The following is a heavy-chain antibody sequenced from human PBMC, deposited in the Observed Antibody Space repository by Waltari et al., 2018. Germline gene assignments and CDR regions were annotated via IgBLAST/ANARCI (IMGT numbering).Heavy chain of an antibody. J-gene: IGHJ4*02. CDR2: ISSSSSYI. D-gene: IGHD1-26*01. Sequence: EVQLVESGGGLVKPGGSLRLSCAASGFPFRSCGMTWVRQAPGKGLEWVSSISSSSSYIYYADSVKGRFTISRDNAKNSLYLQMNSLRAEDTAVYYCARDREFDYWGQGTLVTVSS. CDR1: GFPFRSCG. CDR3: ARDREFDY. V-gene: IGHV3-21*01.